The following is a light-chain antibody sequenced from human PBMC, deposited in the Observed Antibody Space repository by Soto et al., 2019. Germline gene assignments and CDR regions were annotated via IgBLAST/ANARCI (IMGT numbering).Light chain of an antibody. CDR1: QGVSSW. V-gene: IGKV1-12*01. CDR2: ETS. J-gene: IGKJ4*01. Sequence: DIQMTQSPSSVSASVGDRVTLSCRASQGVSSWLAWYQQKPGKAPKLLIYETSSLQSGVPSRFSGSGSGTDFTLAISSPQPEDCPTYYCQQANIHPLTFGGGTKVEIK. CDR3: QQANIHPLT.